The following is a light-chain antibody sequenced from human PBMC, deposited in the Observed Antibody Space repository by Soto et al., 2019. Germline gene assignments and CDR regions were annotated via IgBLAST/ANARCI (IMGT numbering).Light chain of an antibody. CDR3: QQYDTYWT. J-gene: IGKJ1*01. Sequence: DIQMTQSPSTLSASVGDRVTITCRASQSIRSWLAWYQQQPGKAPKLLIHKASILETGVPSRFSGSGSGTEFTLTISSLQPDDFATYYCQQYDTYWTFGQGTKVEIK. CDR1: QSIRSW. V-gene: IGKV1-5*03. CDR2: KAS.